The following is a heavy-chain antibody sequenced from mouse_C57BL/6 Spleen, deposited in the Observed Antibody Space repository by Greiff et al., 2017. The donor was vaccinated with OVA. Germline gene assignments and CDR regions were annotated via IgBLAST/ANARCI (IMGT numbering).Heavy chain of an antibody. V-gene: IGHV1-82*01. Sequence: VKLQESGPELVKPGASVKISCKASGYAFSSSWMNWVKQRPGKGLEWIGRIYPGDGDTNYNGKFKGKATLTADKSSSTAYMQLSSLTSEDSAVYFCARKDGSSYGYAMDYWGQGTSVTVSS. J-gene: IGHJ4*01. CDR3: ARKDGSSYGYAMDY. CDR1: GYAFSSSW. CDR2: IYPGDGDT. D-gene: IGHD1-1*01.